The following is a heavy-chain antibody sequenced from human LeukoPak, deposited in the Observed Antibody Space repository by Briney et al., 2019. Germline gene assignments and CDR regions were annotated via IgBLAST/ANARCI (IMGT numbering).Heavy chain of an antibody. CDR3: ARDLRDTNY. CDR2: TCGDVTTT. D-gene: IGHD4-17*01. Sequence: GGSLRLSCAASGFSLSDFCIHWVRQAPGKGLVWVSRTCGDVTTTNYADSVKGRFTVSRDNAKNTLYLQIKSLRAEDTAVYYCARDLRDTNYWGQGTLVTVSS. V-gene: IGHV3-74*01. CDR1: GFSLSDFC. J-gene: IGHJ4*02.